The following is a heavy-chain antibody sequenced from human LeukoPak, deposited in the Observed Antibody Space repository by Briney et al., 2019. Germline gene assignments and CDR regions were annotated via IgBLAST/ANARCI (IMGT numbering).Heavy chain of an antibody. V-gene: IGHV1-2*06. CDR3: ARTQSGSYNY. J-gene: IGHJ4*02. D-gene: IGHD1-26*01. CDR2: LIPNSGDT. CDR1: GYTFIGYY. Sequence: ASVKVSCKASGYTFIGYYVDWVRQAPGQRPEWMGRLIPNSGDTNYSQKFQGRVTMTRDTSINTAYMELSRLRSDDTAVYYCARTQSGSYNYWGQGTLITVSS.